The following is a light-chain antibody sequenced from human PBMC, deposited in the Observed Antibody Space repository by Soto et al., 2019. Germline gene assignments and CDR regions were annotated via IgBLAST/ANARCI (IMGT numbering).Light chain of an antibody. V-gene: IGLV1-51*01. CDR2: DNN. CDR1: RSKIGNNS. J-gene: IGLJ3*02. Sequence: QSVLTQPPSVSAAPGQKVTISCSGSRSKIGNNSVSWYQHLPGTAPKLLIYDNNKRPSGIPDRFSGSKSGTSATLGITGLQTGDEADYYCGTWDSSLSAGRVFGGGTKVTVL. CDR3: GTWDSSLSAGRV.